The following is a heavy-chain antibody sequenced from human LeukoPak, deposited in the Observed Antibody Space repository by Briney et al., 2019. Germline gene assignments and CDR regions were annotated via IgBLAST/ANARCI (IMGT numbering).Heavy chain of an antibody. Sequence: PGGSLRLSCAVSGFTFSSYAMSWVRQAPGKGLEWVAAISGGFSTYYADSVKGRFTISRDNSKNTVYLQLNSLRAEDTAVYYCAGGYSYGREDYWGQGTLVTVSS. CDR3: AGGYSYGREDY. V-gene: IGHV3-23*01. D-gene: IGHD5-18*01. CDR1: GFTFSSYA. CDR2: ISGGFST. J-gene: IGHJ4*02.